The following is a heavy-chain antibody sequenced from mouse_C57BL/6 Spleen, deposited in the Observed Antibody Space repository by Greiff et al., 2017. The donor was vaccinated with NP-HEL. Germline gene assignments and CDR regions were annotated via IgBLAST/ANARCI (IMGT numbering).Heavy chain of an antibody. J-gene: IGHJ4*01. CDR2: IHPNSGST. CDR3: ARETGLRRAMDY. V-gene: IGHV1-64*01. D-gene: IGHD2-2*01. CDR1: GYTFTSYW. Sequence: QVQLQQSGAELVKPGASVKLSCKASGYTFTSYWMHWVKQRPGQGLEWIGMIHPNSGSTNYNEKFKSKATLTVDKSSSTAYMQLSSLTSEDSAVYYCARETGLRRAMDYWGQGTSVTVSS.